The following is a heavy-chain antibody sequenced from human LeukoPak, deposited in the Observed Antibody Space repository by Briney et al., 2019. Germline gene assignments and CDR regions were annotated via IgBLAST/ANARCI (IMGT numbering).Heavy chain of an antibody. Sequence: GGPLRLSCPASGFTVSSNYMSWVRQAPGKGLEWVSVIYSGGSTYYADSVKGRFTISRDNSKNTLYLQMNSLRAEDTAVYYCARDPTGYSYFDYWGQGTLVTVSS. CDR3: ARDPTGYSYFDY. V-gene: IGHV3-53*01. J-gene: IGHJ4*02. CDR1: GFTVSSNY. CDR2: IYSGGST. D-gene: IGHD3-22*01.